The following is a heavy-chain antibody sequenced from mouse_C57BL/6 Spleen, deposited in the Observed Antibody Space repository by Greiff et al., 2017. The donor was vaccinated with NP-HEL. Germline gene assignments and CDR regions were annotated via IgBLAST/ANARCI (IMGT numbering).Heavy chain of an antibody. J-gene: IGHJ3*01. CDR2: IWWDDDK. CDR1: GFSLSTFGMG. CDR3: ARIAYYGSSPVAY. V-gene: IGHV8-8*01. D-gene: IGHD1-1*01. Sequence: VKLVESGPGISQPSQTLSLTCSFSGFSLSTFGMGVGWIRQPSGKGLEWLAHIWWDDDKYYNPALKSRLTISKDTSKNQVFLKIANVDTADTATYYCARIAYYGSSPVAYWGQGTLVTVSA.